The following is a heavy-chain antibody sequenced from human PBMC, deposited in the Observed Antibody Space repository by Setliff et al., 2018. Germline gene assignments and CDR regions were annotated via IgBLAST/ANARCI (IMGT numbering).Heavy chain of an antibody. CDR2: ISHGVST. V-gene: IGHV4-30-4*01. CDR1: GAPVSSFDYY. Sequence: TSETLSLTCTVSGAPVSSFDYYWSWIRQPPGKGLEYIGHISHGVSTSYSPSLKSRLSISADTSKNQFSLKLTSVTAADTAVYYCAGTHCTTTSCFYFHYWGQGTVVTVSS. D-gene: IGHD2-2*01. CDR3: AGTHCTTTSCFYFHY. J-gene: IGHJ4*02.